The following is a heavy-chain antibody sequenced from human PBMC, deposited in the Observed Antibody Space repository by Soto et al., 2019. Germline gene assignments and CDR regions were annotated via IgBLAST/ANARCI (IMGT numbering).Heavy chain of an antibody. J-gene: IGHJ4*02. D-gene: IGHD1-26*01. CDR2: IYYSGST. CDR3: ARGKGGSYTTQKYYFDY. CDR1: GGSISSYY. Sequence: SETLSLSCTVSGGSISSYYWSWIRQPPGKGLEWIGYIYYSGSTNYNPSLKSRVTISVDTSKNQFSLKLSSVTAADTAVYYCARGKGGSYTTQKYYFDYWGQGTLVTVSS. V-gene: IGHV4-59*01.